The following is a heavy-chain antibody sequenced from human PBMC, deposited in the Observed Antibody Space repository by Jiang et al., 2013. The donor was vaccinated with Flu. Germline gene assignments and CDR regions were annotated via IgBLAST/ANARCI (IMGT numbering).Heavy chain of an antibody. CDR2: IRFDGTNK. V-gene: IGHV3-30*02. Sequence: QVHLVESGGGVVQPGGSLRLSCAASGFSFSYYAMHWVRQAPGKGLEWVTFIRFDGTNKYYADSVKGRFTVSRDNSKNTLSLQMNSLRPEDTAIYYCATLRGSAYDTYLADYWGQGTLGTVSS. CDR1: GFSFSYYA. D-gene: IGHD5-12*01. J-gene: IGHJ4*02. CDR3: ATLRGSAYDTYLADY.